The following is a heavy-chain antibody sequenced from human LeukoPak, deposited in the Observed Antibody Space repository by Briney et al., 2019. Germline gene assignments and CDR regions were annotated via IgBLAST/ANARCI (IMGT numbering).Heavy chain of an antibody. CDR2: ISSSSSYI. CDR3: ARDRWDIVVVPAAREIDY. V-gene: IGHV3-21*01. D-gene: IGHD2-2*01. CDR1: GFTLSSYS. J-gene: IGHJ4*02. Sequence: GGSLRLSCAASGFTLSSYSMNWVRQAPGKGLEWVSSISSSSSYIYYADSVKGRFTISRDNAKNSLYLQINSLRAEDTAVYFCARDRWDIVVVPAAREIDYWGQGTLVTVSS.